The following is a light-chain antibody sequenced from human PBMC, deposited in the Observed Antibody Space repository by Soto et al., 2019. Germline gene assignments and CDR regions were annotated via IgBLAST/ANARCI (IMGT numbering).Light chain of an antibody. Sequence: EIVLTQSPATLSLSPGERATLSCRASQSVSSYLAWYQQKPGQAPRLLIYDASNRATGIPARFSGSGSGTDFTLTISSLEPEDFAVHYCQQRSNWQSTFGQGTKVEIK. V-gene: IGKV3-11*01. CDR2: DAS. J-gene: IGKJ1*01. CDR1: QSVSSY. CDR3: QQRSNWQST.